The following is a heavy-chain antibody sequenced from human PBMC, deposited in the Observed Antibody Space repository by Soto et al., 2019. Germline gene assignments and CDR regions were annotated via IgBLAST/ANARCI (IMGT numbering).Heavy chain of an antibody. J-gene: IGHJ4*02. CDR2: ISPHSDFT. Sequence: EVQLLESGGDLVQPGWSLRLSCAASGFRFSSYVMAWIRQAPGKGLEWVSAISPHSDFTVYADSVEGRFTISRDNSRNTLYLQMSTLGVEDTALYYCARYEVPNTRSAPDFWGQGTLVTVSS. D-gene: IGHD1-26*01. CDR3: ARYEVPNTRSAPDF. V-gene: IGHV3-23*01. CDR1: GFRFSSYV.